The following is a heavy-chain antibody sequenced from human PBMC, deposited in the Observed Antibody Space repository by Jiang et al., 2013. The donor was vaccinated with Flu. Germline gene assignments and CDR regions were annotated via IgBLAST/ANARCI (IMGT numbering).Heavy chain of an antibody. V-gene: IGHV1-46*01. Sequence: YTFTTYYMHWVRQAPGQGLEWMGIINPSGGSTGYAQKFQGRVTMTRDTSRDTVYMELSSLRSEDTAAYYCARAARGDSSGYRGDDAFDIWGRGTMVTVSS. D-gene: IGHD3-22*01. J-gene: IGHJ3*02. CDR3: ARAARGDSSGYRGDDAFDI. CDR1: YTFTTYY. CDR2: INPSGGST.